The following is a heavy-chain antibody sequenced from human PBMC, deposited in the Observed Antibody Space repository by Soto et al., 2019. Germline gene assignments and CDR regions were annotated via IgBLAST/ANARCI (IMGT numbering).Heavy chain of an antibody. CDR1: GGTFSSYA. J-gene: IGHJ6*02. V-gene: IGHV1-18*01. CDR2: ISAYNGNT. D-gene: IGHD2-2*01. Sequence: QVQLVQSGAEVKKPGSSVKVSCKASGGTFSSYAISWVRQAPGQGLEWMGWISAYNGNTNYAQKLQGRVTMTTDTSTSTAYMELRSLRSDDTAVYYCARDRCSSTSCYWAYYYYGMDVWGQGTTVTVSS. CDR3: ARDRCSSTSCYWAYYYYGMDV.